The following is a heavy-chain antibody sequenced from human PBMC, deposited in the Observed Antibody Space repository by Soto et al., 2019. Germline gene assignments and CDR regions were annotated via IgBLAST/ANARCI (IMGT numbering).Heavy chain of an antibody. CDR3: ARDSSDYSNRRANGMDV. CDR1: GGSVSSGSYY. V-gene: IGHV4-61*01. J-gene: IGHJ6*02. CDR2: IYYSGST. D-gene: IGHD4-4*01. Sequence: SETLSLTCTVSGGSVSSGSYYWSWIRQPPGKGLEWIGYIYYSGSTNYNPSLKSRVTISVDTSKNQFSLKLSSVTAADTAVYYCARDSSDYSNRRANGMDVWGQGTTVTVSS.